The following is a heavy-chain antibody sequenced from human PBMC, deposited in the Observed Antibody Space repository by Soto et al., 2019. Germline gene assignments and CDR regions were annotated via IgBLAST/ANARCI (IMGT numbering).Heavy chain of an antibody. CDR2: IYHSGST. J-gene: IGHJ5*02. CDR3: ARERPDGSRLDP. Sequence: SETLSLTCDVYGGSFSGYIWTWIRQPPGKGLEWIGQIYHSGSTNYNPSLKSRVTISVDTSKNQFSLKLSSVTAADTAVYYCARERPDGSRLDPWGQGTLVTVSS. CDR1: GGSFSGYI. V-gene: IGHV4-34*01. D-gene: IGHD6-13*01.